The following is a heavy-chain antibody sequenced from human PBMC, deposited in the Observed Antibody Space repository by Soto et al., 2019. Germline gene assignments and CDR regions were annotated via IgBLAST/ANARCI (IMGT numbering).Heavy chain of an antibody. CDR2: IYWDDDK. D-gene: IGHD6-19*01. CDR1: GFSLSSTRMA. Sequence: QITLKESGPPLVKPTQTLTLTCTFSGFSLSSTRMAVGWIRQPPGKALEWLALIYWDDDKRYSPFLKSRLTFTKDNSKNQVVITMSNMDPVDTATYYCAHIVVAGLGYYFDYWGQGTMVTVSS. CDR3: AHIVVAGLGYYFDY. V-gene: IGHV2-5*02. J-gene: IGHJ4*02.